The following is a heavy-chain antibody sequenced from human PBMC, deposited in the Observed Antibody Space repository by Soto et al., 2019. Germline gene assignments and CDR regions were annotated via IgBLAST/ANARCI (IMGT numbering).Heavy chain of an antibody. V-gene: IGHV3-33*01. CDR3: VRGGSCRGGSCYPNLDFYGDYEGFDD. Sequence: SWVACDFPFSNYGMHWVRQAPGNGLELVALILCEGTNKYYGDSVKGRFTVSRDNSKKTLYLQMNSLRAEDTGVYYCVRGGSCRGGSCYPNLDFYGDYEGFDDWGQGTLVTVSS. J-gene: IGHJ4*02. D-gene: IGHD2-15*01. CDR2: ILCEGTNK. CDR1: DFPFSNYG.